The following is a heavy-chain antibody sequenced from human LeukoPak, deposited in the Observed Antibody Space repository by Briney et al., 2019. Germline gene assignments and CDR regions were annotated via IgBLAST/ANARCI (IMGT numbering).Heavy chain of an antibody. V-gene: IGHV4-39*01. CDR1: GVSISSSSYY. Sequence: SETLSLTCTVSGVSISSSSYYWGWIRQPPGKGLEWIGSIYYSGSTYYNPSLKSRVTISVDTSKNQFSLKLSSVTAADTAVYYCARRRWMFTGVDYWGQGTLVTVSS. CDR3: ARRRWMFTGVDY. J-gene: IGHJ4*02. D-gene: IGHD5-24*01. CDR2: IYYSGST.